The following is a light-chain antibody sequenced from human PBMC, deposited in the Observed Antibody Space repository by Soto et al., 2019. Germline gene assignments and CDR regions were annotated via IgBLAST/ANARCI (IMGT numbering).Light chain of an antibody. J-gene: IGKJ4*01. CDR3: PQAKKFPLT. V-gene: IGKV1-12*01. CDR1: QGISSW. CDR2: AAS. Sequence: DIQMTQSPSSVSASVGDRVTITCRASQGISSWLAWYQQKPGKAPKLLIYAASSLQSGVPSRFSGRGSWTDFTFPHNNLPPEGFSNYYWPQAKKFPLTFGGGAKGEIK.